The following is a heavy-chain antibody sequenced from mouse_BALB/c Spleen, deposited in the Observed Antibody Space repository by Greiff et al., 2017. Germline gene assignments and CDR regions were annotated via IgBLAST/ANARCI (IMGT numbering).Heavy chain of an antibody. Sequence: EVQVVESGGDLVKPGGSLKLSCAASGFTFSSYGMSWVRQTPDKRLEWVATISSGGSYTYYPDSVKGRFTISRDNAKNTLYLQMSSLKSEDTAMYYCARHPLTFFDYWGQGTTLTVSP. J-gene: IGHJ2*01. D-gene: IGHD1-3*01. CDR1: GFTFSSYG. V-gene: IGHV5-6*01. CDR3: ARHPLTFFDY. CDR2: ISSGGSYT.